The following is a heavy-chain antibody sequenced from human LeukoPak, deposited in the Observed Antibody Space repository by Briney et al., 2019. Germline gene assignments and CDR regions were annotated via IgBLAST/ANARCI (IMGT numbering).Heavy chain of an antibody. J-gene: IGHJ4*02. D-gene: IGHD4-17*01. CDR1: GFIFRNYA. V-gene: IGHV3-30*04. CDR2: ISYDGSNK. CDR3: ARNDYGDYYFDY. Sequence: GGSLRLSCAASGFIFRNYAMHWVRQAPGKGLEWVAVISYDGSNKYYADSVKGRFTISRDNSKNTLYLQMNSLGAEDTAVYYCARNDYGDYYFDYWGQETLVTVSS.